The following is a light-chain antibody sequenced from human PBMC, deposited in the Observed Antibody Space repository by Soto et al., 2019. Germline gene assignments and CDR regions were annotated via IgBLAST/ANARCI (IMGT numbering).Light chain of an antibody. J-gene: IGLJ1*01. Sequence: QSALAQPASVSGSPGQSITISCTGTSSDVGGYNYVSWYQQHPGKAPKVMIYDASNRPSGVSNRFSGFKSGNTASLTISGLQAEDEADYFCSSYTSSGTYVFGTGTKLTVL. CDR3: SSYTSSGTYV. V-gene: IGLV2-14*01. CDR2: DAS. CDR1: SSDVGGYNY.